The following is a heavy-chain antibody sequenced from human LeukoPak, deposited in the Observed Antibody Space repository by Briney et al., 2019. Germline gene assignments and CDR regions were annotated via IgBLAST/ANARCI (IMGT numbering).Heavy chain of an antibody. V-gene: IGHV1-18*04. CDR2: ISAYNGNT. D-gene: IGHD3-16*02. CDR3: ARAGGYVWGSYRPFDY. J-gene: IGHJ4*02. Sequence: RASVKVSCKASGYTFTGYYMHWVRQAPGQGLEWMGWISAYNGNTNYAQKLQGRVTMTADTSTSTAYMELRSLRSDDTAVYFCARAGGYVWGSYRPFDYWGQGTLVTVSS. CDR1: GYTFTGYY.